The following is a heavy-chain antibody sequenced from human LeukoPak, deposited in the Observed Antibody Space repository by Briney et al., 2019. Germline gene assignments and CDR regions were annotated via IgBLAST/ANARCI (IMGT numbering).Heavy chain of an antibody. Sequence: GGSLRLSCAASGFTFSSYAMHWVRQAPGKGLECVSGISSNGGSTYYANSVKGRFTISRDNSKNTLYLQMGSLRAEDMAVYYCAREYSSSSVDYWGQGTLVTVSS. J-gene: IGHJ4*02. CDR2: ISSNGGST. CDR3: AREYSSSSVDY. CDR1: GFTFSSYA. V-gene: IGHV3-64*01. D-gene: IGHD6-6*01.